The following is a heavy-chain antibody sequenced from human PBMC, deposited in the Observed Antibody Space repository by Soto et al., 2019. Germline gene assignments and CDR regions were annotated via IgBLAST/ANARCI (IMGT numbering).Heavy chain of an antibody. CDR3: ARVYSGSLYYFDS. CDR2: IYYSGST. Sequence: PSETLSLTCTVSGGSISSYYWSWIRQPPGKGLGWIGYIYYSGSTNYNPSLKSRVTISVDTSKNQFSLKLSSVTAADTAVYYCARVYSGSLYYFDSWGQGTLVTVSS. V-gene: IGHV4-59*01. CDR1: GGSISSYY. J-gene: IGHJ4*02. D-gene: IGHD1-26*01.